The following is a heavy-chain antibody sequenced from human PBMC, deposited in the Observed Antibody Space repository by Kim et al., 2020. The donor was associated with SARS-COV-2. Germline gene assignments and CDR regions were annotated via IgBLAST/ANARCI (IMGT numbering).Heavy chain of an antibody. CDR1: GFTFSNAW. Sequence: GGSLRLSCAASGFTFSNAWMSWVRQAPGKGLEWVGRIKSKTDGGTTDYAAPVKGRFTISRDDSKNTLYLQMNSLKTEDTAVYYCTTDQSVVPASRMDVWGQGTTVTVSS. CDR2: IKSKTDGGTT. D-gene: IGHD2-2*01. J-gene: IGHJ6*02. CDR3: TTDQSVVPASRMDV. V-gene: IGHV3-15*01.